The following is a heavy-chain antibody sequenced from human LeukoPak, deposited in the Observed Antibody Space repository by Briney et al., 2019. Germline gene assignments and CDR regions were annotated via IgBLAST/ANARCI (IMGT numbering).Heavy chain of an antibody. CDR3: AGTNYHWYMDV. V-gene: IGHV3-66*01. CDR2: IYSGGST. CDR1: GFTVSSNY. Sequence: TGGSLRLSCAASGFTVSSNYMSWVRQAPGKGLEWVSVIYSGGSTYSADSVKGRFTISRDNSKTSLYLQMDSLRAEDTAVYYCAGTNYHWYMDVWGKGTTVTVSS. J-gene: IGHJ6*03.